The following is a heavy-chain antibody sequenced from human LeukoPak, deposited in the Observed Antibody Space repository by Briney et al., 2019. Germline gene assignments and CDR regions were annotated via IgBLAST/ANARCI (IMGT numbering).Heavy chain of an antibody. CDR2: VHYSGGS. V-gene: IGHV4-39*01. CDR1: GGSISSSTYY. CDR3: ANYCSSSSCHIRRAFDI. J-gene: IGHJ3*02. D-gene: IGHD2-2*02. Sequence: SETLSLTCTVSGGSISSSTYYWGWIRQSPGKGLEWIGSVHYSGGSYYNPSLKSRVTISLNTSKNQFSLKLSSVTAADTAVYYCANYCSSSSCHIRRAFDIWGQGTMVTVSS.